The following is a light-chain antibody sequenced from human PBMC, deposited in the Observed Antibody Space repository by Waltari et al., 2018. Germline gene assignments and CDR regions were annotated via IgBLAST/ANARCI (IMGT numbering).Light chain of an antibody. J-gene: IGKJ3*01. Sequence: DIQMTQSPSSLSASIGDRVIISCRASQDISSWLVWYQQKSDEAPKTLIYAASNLQSGVPSRFSGSGSGTHFTLTISSLQPEYFATYYCQHYDSYPPTFGPGTKVDHK. CDR3: QHYDSYPPT. CDR1: QDISSW. CDR2: AAS. V-gene: IGKV1D-16*01.